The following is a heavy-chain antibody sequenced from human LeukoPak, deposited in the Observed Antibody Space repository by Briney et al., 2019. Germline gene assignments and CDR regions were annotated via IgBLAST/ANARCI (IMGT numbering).Heavy chain of an antibody. Sequence: SETLSLTCTVSGGSIISSDYHWGWVRQPPGKGLEWIGTISYSGNTDYNPSLRSRVAISVDTSNNQFSLRLGSVTAADTAIYHCARHCCSAPSKRVFDIWGQGTMVTVSS. V-gene: IGHV4-39*01. CDR3: ARHCCSAPSKRVFDI. J-gene: IGHJ3*02. D-gene: IGHD2-15*01. CDR1: GGSIISSDYH. CDR2: ISYSGNT.